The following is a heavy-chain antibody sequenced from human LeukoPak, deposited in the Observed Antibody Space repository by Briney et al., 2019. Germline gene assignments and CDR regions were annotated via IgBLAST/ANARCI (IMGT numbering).Heavy chain of an antibody. D-gene: IGHD3-3*01. CDR2: IIPIFGTA. V-gene: IGHV1-69*01. Sequence: SVKVSCKASGGTFSSYAISWVRQAPGQGLEWMGGIIPIFGTANYAQKFQGRVTITADESTSTAYMELSSLRSEDTAVYYCASVSYDFWSGYYDWIDPWGQGTLVTVSS. CDR1: GGTFSSYA. J-gene: IGHJ5*02. CDR3: ASVSYDFWSGYYDWIDP.